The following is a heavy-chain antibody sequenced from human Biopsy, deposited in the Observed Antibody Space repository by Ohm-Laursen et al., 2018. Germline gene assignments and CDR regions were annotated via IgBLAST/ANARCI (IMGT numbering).Heavy chain of an antibody. CDR2: IIPIPNVA. V-gene: IGHV1-69*10. CDR3: ARGEGSSWFDP. Sequence: ASVKVSCKASGGTFSNSAIGWVRQAPGQGLEWMGGIIPIPNVATYAQKFQGRITITADESTSTAYMELNSLTSDDTAVFFCARGEGSSWFDPWGHGTLVTVSS. D-gene: IGHD1-26*01. J-gene: IGHJ5*02. CDR1: GGTFSNSA.